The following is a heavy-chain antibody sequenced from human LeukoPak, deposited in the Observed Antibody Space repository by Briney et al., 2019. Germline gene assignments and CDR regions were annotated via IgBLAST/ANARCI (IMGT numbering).Heavy chain of an antibody. CDR2: INHSGST. Sequence: SETLSLTCAVYGGSFSGYYWSWIRQPPGKGLEWIGEINHSGSTNYNPSLKSRVTISVDTFKNQFSLKLSSVTAADTAVYYCARGRIVRYYYYGMDVWGKGTTVTVSS. J-gene: IGHJ6*04. D-gene: IGHD1-26*01. V-gene: IGHV4-34*01. CDR1: GGSFSGYY. CDR3: ARGRIVRYYYYGMDV.